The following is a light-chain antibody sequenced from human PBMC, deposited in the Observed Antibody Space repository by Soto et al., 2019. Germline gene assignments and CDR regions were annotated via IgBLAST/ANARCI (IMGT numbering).Light chain of an antibody. Sequence: QSVLTQPPSASATPGQRVTISCSGSSSNIGTNTVNWYKQVPGTAPTLLIYTDHQRPAGVPDRFSGSKSGTSASLAISWLQSEDDADYYCAAWDGSLNVVLFGGGTKLTVL. J-gene: IGLJ2*01. CDR1: SSNIGTNT. CDR3: AAWDGSLNVVL. CDR2: TDH. V-gene: IGLV1-44*01.